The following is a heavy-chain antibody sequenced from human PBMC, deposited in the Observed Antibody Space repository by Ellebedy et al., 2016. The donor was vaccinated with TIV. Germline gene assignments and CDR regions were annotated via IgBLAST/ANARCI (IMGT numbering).Heavy chain of an antibody. D-gene: IGHD6-13*01. CDR3: ARGVRQMVPYNWFDP. CDR2: MNPNSGNT. J-gene: IGHJ5*02. CDR1: GYTFTSFD. V-gene: IGHV1-8*01. Sequence: AASVKVSCKASGYTFTSFDINWVRQASGQGLEWMGWMNPNSGNTGYAQKFQDRVTMTRDTSTNTAYMDLSSLTSEDTAVYYCARGVRQMVPYNWFDPWGQGTLVTVSS.